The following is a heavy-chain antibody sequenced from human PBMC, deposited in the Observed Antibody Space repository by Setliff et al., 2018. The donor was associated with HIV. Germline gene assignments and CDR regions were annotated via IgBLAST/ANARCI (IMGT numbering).Heavy chain of an antibody. J-gene: IGHJ6*02. CDR3: TRKLAPGHGMDV. V-gene: IGHV3-7*01. Sequence: GGSLRLSCAASGFTFSSRWMTWVRQAPGKGLEWVANIKQDGSENYFVDSVKGRFTISRDNAKSSLYLQMDSLRVEDTTVYYCTRKLAPGHGMDVWGQGTTVTVSS. D-gene: IGHD3-3*02. CDR2: IKQDGSEN. CDR1: GFTFSSRW.